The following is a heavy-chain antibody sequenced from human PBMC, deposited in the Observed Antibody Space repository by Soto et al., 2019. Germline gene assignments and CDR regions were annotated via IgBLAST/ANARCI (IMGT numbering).Heavy chain of an antibody. D-gene: IGHD3-10*01. V-gene: IGHV1-3*01. Sequence: ASVKVSCKASGYTFSNSAIYWVRQAPGQRLECVGWINAANGNTKYSRRFQGRVTATRDTSASTAYMELSSLRSEDTAVYYCASSYYGSGNPKDYYYGMDVWGQGTTVTVSS. CDR2: INAANGNT. J-gene: IGHJ6*02. CDR1: GYTFSNSA. CDR3: ASSYYGSGNPKDYYYGMDV.